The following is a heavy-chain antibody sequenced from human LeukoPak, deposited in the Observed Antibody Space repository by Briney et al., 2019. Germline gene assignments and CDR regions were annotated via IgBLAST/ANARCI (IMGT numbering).Heavy chain of an antibody. CDR2: FDPEDGET. J-gene: IGHJ6*02. D-gene: IGHD1-26*01. CDR3: ATRLGVGARAYYYYGMDV. Sequence: ASVKVSCKVSGYTLTELSMHWVRQAPGKGLEWMGGFDPEDGETIYAQKFQGRVTMTEDTSTDTAYMELSSLRSGDTAVYYCATRLGVGARAYYYYGMDVWGQGTTVTVSS. V-gene: IGHV1-24*01. CDR1: GYTLTELS.